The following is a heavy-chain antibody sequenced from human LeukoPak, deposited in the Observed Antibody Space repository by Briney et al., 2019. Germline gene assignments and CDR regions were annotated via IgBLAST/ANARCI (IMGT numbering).Heavy chain of an antibody. CDR3: AREGGGSSPDGFDY. CDR2: IRYDGNNK. V-gene: IGHV3-30*02. J-gene: IGHJ4*02. CDR1: GFTFSSYG. D-gene: IGHD1-26*01. Sequence: GGSLRLSCAASGFTFSSYGMHWVRQAPGKGLEWVAFIRYDGNNKYYADSVKGRFTISRDNSKNTLYLQMNTLRAEDTAVYYCAREGGGSSPDGFDYWGQGTLVTVSS.